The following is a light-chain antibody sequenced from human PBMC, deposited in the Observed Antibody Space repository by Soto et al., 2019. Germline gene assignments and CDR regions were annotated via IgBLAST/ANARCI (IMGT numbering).Light chain of an antibody. Sequence: QSALTQPASVSGSPGQSITISCTGTSSDVGAYNYDSWYQQYPGEAPKVSMYDVSHRPAGVSNRFSGSKSGNTASLTISGLQTQDEADYYCSSYTSATTDVFGTGTKLTVL. J-gene: IGLJ1*01. CDR1: SSDVGAYNY. CDR2: DVS. V-gene: IGLV2-14*01. CDR3: SSYTSATTDV.